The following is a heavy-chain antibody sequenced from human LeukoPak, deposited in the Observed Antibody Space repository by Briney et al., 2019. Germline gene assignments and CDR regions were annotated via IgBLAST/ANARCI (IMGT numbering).Heavy chain of an antibody. CDR3: AKDMITFGGVIVKGDALDI. CDR2: ISGSGGST. CDR1: GFTFSNFW. J-gene: IGHJ3*02. V-gene: IGHV3-23*01. D-gene: IGHD3-16*02. Sequence: GGSLRLSCAASGFTFSNFWMHWVRQAPGKGLEWVSAISGSGGSTYYADSVKGRFTISRDNSKNTLYLQMNSLRAEDTAVYYCAKDMITFGGVIVKGDALDIWGQGTMVTVSS.